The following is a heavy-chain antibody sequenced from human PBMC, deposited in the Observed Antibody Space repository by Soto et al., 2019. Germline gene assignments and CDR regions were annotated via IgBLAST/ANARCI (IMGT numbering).Heavy chain of an antibody. V-gene: IGHV4-4*07. CDR1: RASIYTYS. D-gene: IGHD1-26*01. Sequence: SETLSLTCTVSRASIYTYSWTWIRQPAGKGLQWIGHIYSSGSANYSPSLKSRVSMSVDSSKNQISLKLSSVTATDTAVYYCATIVGANDYWGQGTLVTVSS. CDR3: ATIVGANDY. CDR2: IYSSGSA. J-gene: IGHJ4*02.